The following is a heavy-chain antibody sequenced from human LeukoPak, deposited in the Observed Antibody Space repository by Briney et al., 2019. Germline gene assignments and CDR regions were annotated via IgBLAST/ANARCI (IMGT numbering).Heavy chain of an antibody. D-gene: IGHD3-22*01. Sequence: SQTLSLTCTVSGGSISSGGYYWSWIRQPPGKGLEWIGYIYHSGSTYYNPSLESRVTLSVDRSKNQFSLKLRSVTAADTAVYYCAREGYYYDSRTALDIWGQGTMVTVSS. CDR3: AREGYYYDSRTALDI. CDR2: IYHSGST. J-gene: IGHJ3*02. CDR1: GGSISSGGYY. V-gene: IGHV4-30-2*01.